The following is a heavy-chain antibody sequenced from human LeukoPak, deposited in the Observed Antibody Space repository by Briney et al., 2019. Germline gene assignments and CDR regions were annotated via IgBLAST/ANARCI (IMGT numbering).Heavy chain of an antibody. CDR2: ISPRSDYI. D-gene: IGHD1-1*01. CDR1: GFTFTTYA. J-gene: IGHJ4*02. V-gene: IGHV3-21*01. CDR3: SRGGTDDPFNS. Sequence: GGSLRLSCAASGFTFTTYAMNWVRQAPGKGLEWVSSISPRSDYIYYADSLKGRFTISRDNAKDSLYLQMNSLRAEDTAVYYCSRGGTDDPFNSWGQGTLVTVSS.